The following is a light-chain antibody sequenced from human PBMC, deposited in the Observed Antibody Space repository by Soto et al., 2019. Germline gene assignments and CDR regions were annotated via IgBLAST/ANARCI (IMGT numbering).Light chain of an antibody. Sequence: EIVMTQSPATLSVSPGERATLSCRASQSVSSNLAWYQQKPGQAPRLLIYDASTRATGIPARFSGSGSGTEFTLTISSLQSEDFVVYYCQQYNNWPPITCGQGTRLEIK. V-gene: IGKV3-15*01. CDR1: QSVSSN. J-gene: IGKJ5*01. CDR3: QQYNNWPPIT. CDR2: DAS.